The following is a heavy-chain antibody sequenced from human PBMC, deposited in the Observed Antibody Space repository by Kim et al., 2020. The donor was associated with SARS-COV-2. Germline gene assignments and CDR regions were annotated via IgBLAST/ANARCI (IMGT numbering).Heavy chain of an antibody. CDR1: GGSISSGDYY. Sequence: SETLSLTCTVSGGSISSGDYYWSWIRQPPGKGLEWIGYIYYSGSTYYNPSLKSRVTISVDTSKNQFSLKLSSVTAADTAVYYCARAGIAARRGFDYWGQGTLVTVSS. D-gene: IGHD6-6*01. CDR2: IYYSGST. CDR3: ARAGIAARRGFDY. J-gene: IGHJ4*02. V-gene: IGHV4-30-4*01.